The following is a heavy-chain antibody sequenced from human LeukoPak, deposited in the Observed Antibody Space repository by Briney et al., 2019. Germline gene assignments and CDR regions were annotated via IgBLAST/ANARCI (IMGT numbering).Heavy chain of an antibody. CDR3: ARGRGVAGTGKFDY. Sequence: ASVKVSCKASGGTFSSYAISWVRQAPGQGLEWMGGIIPIFGTANYAQKFQGRVTITRNTSISTAYMELSSLRSEDTAVYYCARGRGVAGTGKFDYWGQGTLVTVSS. CDR2: IIPIFGTA. D-gene: IGHD6-19*01. CDR1: GGTFSSYA. J-gene: IGHJ4*02. V-gene: IGHV1-69*05.